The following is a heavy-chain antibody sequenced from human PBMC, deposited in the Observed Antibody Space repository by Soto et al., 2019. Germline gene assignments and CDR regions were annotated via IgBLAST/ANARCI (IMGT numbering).Heavy chain of an antibody. CDR2: IIPIFGTA. Sequence: SVKVSCKASGGAFSSYAISWVRQAPGQGLEWMGGIIPIFGTANYAQKFQGRVTITADESTSTAYMELSSLRSEDTAVYYCATGEIQLWIPHDYWGQGTLVTVSS. CDR3: ATGEIQLWIPHDY. D-gene: IGHD5-18*01. J-gene: IGHJ4*02. V-gene: IGHV1-69*13. CDR1: GGAFSSYA.